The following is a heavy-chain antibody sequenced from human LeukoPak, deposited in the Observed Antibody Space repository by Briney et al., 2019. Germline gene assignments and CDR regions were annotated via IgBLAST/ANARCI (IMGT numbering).Heavy chain of an antibody. D-gene: IGHD2-2*01. CDR1: GFTFSRYW. CDR3: ASSSSTSWIFDY. CDR2: IKQDGSEK. J-gene: IGHJ4*02. Sequence: GGSLRLSCTASGFTFSRYWMSWVRQAPGRGLEWVANIKQDGSEKYYVDSVKGRFTTSRDNAKKSLSLQMNSLRAEDTAVYYCASSSSTSWIFDYWGQGTLVTVSS. V-gene: IGHV3-7*05.